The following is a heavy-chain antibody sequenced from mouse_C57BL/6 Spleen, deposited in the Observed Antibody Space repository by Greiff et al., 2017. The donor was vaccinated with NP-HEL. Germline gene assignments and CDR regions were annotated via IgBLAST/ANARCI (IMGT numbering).Heavy chain of an antibody. CDR3: ARTGNWDVEDY. J-gene: IGHJ2*01. V-gene: IGHV1-69*01. CDR2: IDPSDSYT. CDR1: GYTFTSYW. Sequence: VQLQQSGAELVMPGASVKLSCKASGYTFTSYWMHWVKQRPGQGLEWIGEIDPSDSYTNYNQKFKGKSTLTVDKSSSTAYMQLSSLTSEDSAVYYCARTGNWDVEDYWGQGTTLTVSS. D-gene: IGHD4-1*01.